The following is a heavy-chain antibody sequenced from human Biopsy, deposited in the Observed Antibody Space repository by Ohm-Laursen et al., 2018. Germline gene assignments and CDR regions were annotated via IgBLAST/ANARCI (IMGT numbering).Heavy chain of an antibody. CDR3: AATSTLYYYYYAMDV. CDR1: GFTFSGSA. Sequence: GASVKVSCKASGFTFSGSAVQWVRQARGQRLEWIGWIVVGSGHTNYAQKFQERVTITRDMSTSTAHMELTSLRSEDTAVYYCAATSTLYYYYYAMDVWDQGTTITVSS. CDR2: IVVGSGHT. V-gene: IGHV1-58*01. J-gene: IGHJ6*02.